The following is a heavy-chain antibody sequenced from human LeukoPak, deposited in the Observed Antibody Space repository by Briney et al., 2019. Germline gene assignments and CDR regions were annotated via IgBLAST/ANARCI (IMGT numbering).Heavy chain of an antibody. CDR1: GYTFTGYY. CDR3: ARSDGGVVVTAIRD. J-gene: IGHJ4*02. V-gene: IGHV1-18*04. CDR2: ISAYNGNT. D-gene: IGHD2-21*02. Sequence: ASVKVSCKASGYTFTGYYMHWVRQAPGQGLEWMGWISAYNGNTNYAQKLQGRVTMTTDTSTSTAYMELRSLRSDDTAVYYCARSDGGVVVTAIRDWGQGTLVTVSS.